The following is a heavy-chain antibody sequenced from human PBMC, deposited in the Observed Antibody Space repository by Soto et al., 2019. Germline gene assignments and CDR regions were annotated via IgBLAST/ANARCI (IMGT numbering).Heavy chain of an antibody. D-gene: IGHD3-22*01. J-gene: IGHJ4*02. CDR2: INHSGST. V-gene: IGHV4-34*01. CDR3: ARRSRDSSGYYYFDY. CDR1: GGSFSGYF. Sequence: PSETLSLTCAVYGGSFSGYFWSWIRQPPGKGLEWIGEINHSGSTNYNPSLKSRVTISVDTSKNQFSLKLSSVTAADTAVYYCARRSRDSSGYYYFDYWGQGTLVT.